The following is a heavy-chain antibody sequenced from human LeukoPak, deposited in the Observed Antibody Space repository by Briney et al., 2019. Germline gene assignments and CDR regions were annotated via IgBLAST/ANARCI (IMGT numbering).Heavy chain of an antibody. Sequence: SETLSLTCTVSGGSMRSSSYYWAWIRQSPGKGLEWIGNIYYSGNNYYNPSLKSRVTISVDTSKSQFSLKLSSVTAADTAVYHCARGPGLHLLAAGNNNWFDPWGQGILVIVSS. CDR2: IYYSGNN. V-gene: IGHV4-39*07. CDR3: ARGPGLHLLAAGNNNWFDP. J-gene: IGHJ5*02. D-gene: IGHD6-13*01. CDR1: GGSMRSSSYY.